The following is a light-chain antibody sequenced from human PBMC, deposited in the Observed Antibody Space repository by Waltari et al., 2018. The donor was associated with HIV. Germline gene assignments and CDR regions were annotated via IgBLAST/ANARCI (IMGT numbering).Light chain of an antibody. CDR1: ISAVGRYDY. CDR2: DVT. CDR3: CSYAGGYTLV. J-gene: IGLJ2*01. Sequence: QSTLTQPRSVSGSPGQSVTISCTGTISAVGRYDYVSWYQQHPGKAPKLIIYDVTTRPSGVPDRFAGSKSGNTASLTISGLQAGDESDFYCCSYAGGYTLVFGGGTKLTVL. V-gene: IGLV2-11*01.